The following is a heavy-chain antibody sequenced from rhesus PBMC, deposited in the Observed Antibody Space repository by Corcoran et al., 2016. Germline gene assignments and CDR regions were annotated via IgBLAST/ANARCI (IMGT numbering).Heavy chain of an antibody. D-gene: IGHD3-28*01. Sequence: EVQLVESGGGLVQPGGSLRLSCAASGFTFSDYYMSWVRQAQGKGPEWVVFIIKKARSGTAEYGASVKGRFTISRDDSKSSASLQMNSLKTEDTAVYYCARYVSGYYVDYWGQGVLVTVSS. CDR3: ARYVSGYYVDY. J-gene: IGHJ4*01. CDR1: GFTFSDYY. CDR2: IIKKARSGTA. V-gene: IGHV3S22*01.